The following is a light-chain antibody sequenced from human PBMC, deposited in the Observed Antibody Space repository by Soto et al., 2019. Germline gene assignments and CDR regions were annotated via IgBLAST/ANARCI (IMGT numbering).Light chain of an antibody. J-gene: IGKJ1*01. Sequence: DIQMTQSPSSLSASVGDRVTITCRASQSISSYLNWYQQKPGKAPKLLIYAAPSLQSGVPSRFSGSGSGTDFTLTISSLQPEDFATYYCQQSYSTHTWTFGQGTKVDIK. CDR1: QSISSY. V-gene: IGKV1-39*01. CDR3: QQSYSTHTWT. CDR2: AAP.